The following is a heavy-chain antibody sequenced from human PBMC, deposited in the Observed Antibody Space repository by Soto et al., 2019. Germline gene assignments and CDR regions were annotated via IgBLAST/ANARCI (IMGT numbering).Heavy chain of an antibody. CDR1: GGSISSSNW. Sequence: PSETLSLTXAVSGGSISSSNWWSWVRQPPGRGLEWIGEIYHSGSTNYNPSLKSRVTISVDKSKNQFSLKLSSVTAADTAVYYCASVRGQYYYGMDVWGQGTTVTVSS. CDR2: IYHSGST. V-gene: IGHV4-4*02. D-gene: IGHD3-10*02. CDR3: ASVRGQYYYGMDV. J-gene: IGHJ6*02.